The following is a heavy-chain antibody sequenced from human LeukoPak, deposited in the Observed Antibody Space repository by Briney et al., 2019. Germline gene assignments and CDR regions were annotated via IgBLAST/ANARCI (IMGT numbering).Heavy chain of an antibody. D-gene: IGHD3-10*01. CDR1: GYTFTGYY. J-gene: IGHJ3*02. Sequence: ASVKVSCKASGYTFTGYYMHWVRQAPGQGLEWMGWINPNSGGTNYAQKSQGRVTMTRDTSISTAYMELSRLRSDDTAVYYCARGFDGEPGGDDAFDIWGQGTMVTVSS. CDR2: INPNSGGT. V-gene: IGHV1-2*02. CDR3: ARGFDGEPGGDDAFDI.